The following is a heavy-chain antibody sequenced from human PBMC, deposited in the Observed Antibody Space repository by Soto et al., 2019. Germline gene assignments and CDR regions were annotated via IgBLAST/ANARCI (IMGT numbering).Heavy chain of an antibody. Sequence: PSETLSLTCTVSGGSISSYYWSWIRQPPGKGLEWIGYIYYSGSTNYNPSLKSRVTISVDTSKNQFSLKLSSVTAADTAVYYCARGFPGNMVRGVYFDYCGQGTLVSVS. V-gene: IGHV4-59*01. D-gene: IGHD3-10*01. CDR1: GGSISSYY. CDR2: IYYSGST. J-gene: IGHJ4*02. CDR3: ARGFPGNMVRGVYFDY.